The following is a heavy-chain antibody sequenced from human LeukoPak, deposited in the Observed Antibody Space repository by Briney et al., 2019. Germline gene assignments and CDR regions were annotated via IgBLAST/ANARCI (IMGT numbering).Heavy chain of an antibody. CDR2: IYWYDGS. V-gene: IGHV2-5*01. J-gene: IGHJ3*02. CDR3: AHSQVFSYGSFHDAYDI. D-gene: IGHD5-18*01. Sequence: SGPTLVNPTQTLTLTCSLSGVSLNTSGVGVGWIRQPPGKALEWLALIYWYDGSRYRPSLKSRLTIAKDTSKNQVVLTLTNMDSVDTATYYCAHSQVFSYGSFHDAYDIWGLGMLVTVSS. CDR1: GVSLNTSGVG.